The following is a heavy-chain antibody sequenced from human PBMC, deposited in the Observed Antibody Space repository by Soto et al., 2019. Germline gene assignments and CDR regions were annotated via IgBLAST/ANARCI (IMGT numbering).Heavy chain of an antibody. CDR1: GGSISSYY. Sequence: SETLSLTCTVSGGSISSYYWSWIRQPPGKGLEWIGYIYYSGSTNYNPSLKSRVTISVDTSKNQFSLKLSSVTAADTAVYYCATGSGGVYQLPTNWFDPWGQGTLVTVSS. J-gene: IGHJ5*02. V-gene: IGHV4-59*08. D-gene: IGHD2-2*01. CDR3: ATGSGGVYQLPTNWFDP. CDR2: IYYSGST.